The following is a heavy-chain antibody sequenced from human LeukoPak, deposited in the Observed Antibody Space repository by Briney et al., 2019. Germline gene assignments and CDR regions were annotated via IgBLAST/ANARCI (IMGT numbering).Heavy chain of an antibody. Sequence: SETLSLTCAVYGVSFSGYYWSWIRQPAGKGLEWIGRIYTSGSTNYNPSLKSRVTISVDTSKNQFSLKLSSVTAADTAVYYCARRGRGSSLDYWGQGTLVTVSS. CDR2: IYTSGST. V-gene: IGHV4-59*10. J-gene: IGHJ4*02. CDR1: GVSFSGYY. CDR3: ARRGRGSSLDY. D-gene: IGHD1-14*01.